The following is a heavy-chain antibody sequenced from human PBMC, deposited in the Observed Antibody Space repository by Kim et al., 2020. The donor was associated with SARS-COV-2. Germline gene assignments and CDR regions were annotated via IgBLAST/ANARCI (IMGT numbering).Heavy chain of an antibody. J-gene: IGHJ3*01. CDR3: ARTLTASFDAFYV. CDR2: INTDGSTA. V-gene: IGHV3-74*01. Sequence: GGSLRLSCEASGFTFTNYWMHWVRQAPGKGLVWVSRINTDGSTANGADSVKGRFTISRDNAKNTVYLQLNSLSAEDTAVYYCARTLTASFDAFYVWGQGTMVTVSS. CDR1: GFTFTNYW. D-gene: IGHD3-10*01.